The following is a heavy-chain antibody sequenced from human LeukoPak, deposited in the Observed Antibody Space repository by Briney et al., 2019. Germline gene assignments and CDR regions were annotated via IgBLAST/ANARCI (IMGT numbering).Heavy chain of an antibody. Sequence: ASVKVSCKVSGYTLTELSMHWVRQAPGKGLEWMGGFDPEDGETIYAQKFQGRVTMTGDTSTDTAYMELSSLRSEDTAVYYCATLYCSGGSCHDGNAFDIWGQGTMVTVSS. J-gene: IGHJ3*02. CDR2: FDPEDGET. CDR3: ATLYCSGGSCHDGNAFDI. CDR1: GYTLTELS. D-gene: IGHD2-15*01. V-gene: IGHV1-24*01.